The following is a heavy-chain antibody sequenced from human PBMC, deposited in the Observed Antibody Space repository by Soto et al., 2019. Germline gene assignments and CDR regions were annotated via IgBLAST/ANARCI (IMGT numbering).Heavy chain of an antibody. CDR1: GYTFTGYY. Sequence: ASVKVSCKACGYTFTGYYMHWVRQAPGQGLEWTGWINPNSGGTNYAQKFQGRVTMTRDTSISTAYMELSRLRSDDTAVYYCAREILANYYDSSGYYPEFDYWGQAALVTVSS. CDR3: AREILANYYDSSGYYPEFDY. D-gene: IGHD3-22*01. J-gene: IGHJ4*02. CDR2: INPNSGGT. V-gene: IGHV1-2*02.